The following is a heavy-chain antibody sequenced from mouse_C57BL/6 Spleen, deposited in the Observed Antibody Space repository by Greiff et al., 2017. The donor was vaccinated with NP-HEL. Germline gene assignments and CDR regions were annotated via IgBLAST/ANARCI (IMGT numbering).Heavy chain of an antibody. CDR3: ARRNSGFLDY. V-gene: IGHV1-82*01. CDR1: GYAFSSSW. CDR2: IYPGDGDT. Sequence: QVQLQQSGPELVKPGASVKISCKASGYAFSSSWMNWVKQRPGQGLEWIGRIYPGDGDTNYNGKFKGKATLTADKSSSTAYMQLSSLTSEDSAVYFCARRNSGFLDYWGKGTTLTVSS. J-gene: IGHJ2*01.